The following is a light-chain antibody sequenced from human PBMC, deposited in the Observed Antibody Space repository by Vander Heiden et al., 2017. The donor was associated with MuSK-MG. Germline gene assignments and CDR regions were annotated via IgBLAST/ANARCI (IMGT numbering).Light chain of an antibody. J-gene: IGKJ1*01. Sequence: DIVMTQSPDSLAVSLGERATITCKSSQSVLFIPNNKNYLAWYQQKPRQPPRLLIYWASTRVPGVPDRFSGRGSATDFTLTIISMQAAAVALYYSQQDHNPPYAFGQGTKEEVK. CDR2: WAS. CDR1: QSVLFIPNNKNY. CDR3: QQDHNPPYA. V-gene: IGKV4-1*01.